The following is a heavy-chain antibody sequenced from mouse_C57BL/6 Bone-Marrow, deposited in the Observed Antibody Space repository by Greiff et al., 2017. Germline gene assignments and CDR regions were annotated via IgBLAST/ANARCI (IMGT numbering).Heavy chain of an antibody. CDR3: ARRSCYYAVDY. J-gene: IGHJ4*01. Sequence: EVQLQQSGPELVKPGASVKISCKASGYTFTDYYMNWVKQSHGKSLEWIGDINPNNGGTSYNQKFKGKATLTVDKSSSTAYMELRSLTSEDSAVYYCARRSCYYAVDYWGQGTSVTVSS. V-gene: IGHV1-26*01. CDR2: INPNNGGT. CDR1: GYTFTDYY.